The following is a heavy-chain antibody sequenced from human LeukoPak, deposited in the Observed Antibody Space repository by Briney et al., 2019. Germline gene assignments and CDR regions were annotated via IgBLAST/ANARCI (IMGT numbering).Heavy chain of an antibody. V-gene: IGHV3-30*04. CDR2: ISYDGSNK. J-gene: IGHJ4*02. D-gene: IGHD3-9*01. CDR1: GFTFSSYA. Sequence: GRSLRLSCAASGFTFSSYAMHWVRQAPGKGLEWVAVISYDGSNKYYADSVKGRFTISRDNSKNTLYLQMNSLRAEDTAVYYCARDESYYDILTGVGYWGQGTLVTVSP. CDR3: ARDESYYDILTGVGY.